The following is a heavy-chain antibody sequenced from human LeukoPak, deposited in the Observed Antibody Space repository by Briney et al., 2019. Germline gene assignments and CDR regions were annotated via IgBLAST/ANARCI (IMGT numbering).Heavy chain of an antibody. V-gene: IGHV4-59*12. Sequence: SETLSLTCTVSGGSISSYYWSWIRQPPGKGLEWIGYIYYSGSTYYNPSLKSRVTISVDTSKNQFSLKLSSVTAADTAVYYCARDDLTYYDILTGYPPPFDYWGQGTLVTVSS. CDR1: GGSISSYY. CDR2: IYYSGST. D-gene: IGHD3-9*01. J-gene: IGHJ4*02. CDR3: ARDDLTYYDILTGYPPPFDY.